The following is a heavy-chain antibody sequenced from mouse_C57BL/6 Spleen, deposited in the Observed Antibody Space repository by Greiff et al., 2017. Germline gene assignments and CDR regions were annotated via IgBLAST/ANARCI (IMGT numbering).Heavy chain of an antibody. CDR3: ATDSTGYGGFAY. J-gene: IGHJ3*01. CDR1: GYTFTSYW. Sequence: VQLQQSGTELVKPGASVKLSCKASGYTFTSYWLHWVKQRPGQGLEWIGNINPSNGGTNYNEKFKSKATLTVNKSSSTAYMQLSSLTSEDSAVYYCATDSTGYGGFAYWGKGTLVTVSA. CDR2: INPSNGGT. D-gene: IGHD3-2*02. V-gene: IGHV1-53*01.